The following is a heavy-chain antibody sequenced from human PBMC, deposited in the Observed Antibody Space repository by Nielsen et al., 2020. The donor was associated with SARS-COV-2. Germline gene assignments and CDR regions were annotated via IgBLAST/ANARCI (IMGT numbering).Heavy chain of an antibody. CDR2: IYSGGST. CDR1: GFAVSNNY. J-gene: IGHJ3*02. CDR3: ARESVTGTDAFDI. D-gene: IGHD6-19*01. Sequence: GSLRLSCAASGFAVSNNYMSWVRQAPGKGLEWVSIIYSGGSTYYADSVKGRFTISRHNSRSTLYLQMNSLRAEDTAVYYCARESVTGTDAFDIWGQGTVVTVSS. V-gene: IGHV3-53*01.